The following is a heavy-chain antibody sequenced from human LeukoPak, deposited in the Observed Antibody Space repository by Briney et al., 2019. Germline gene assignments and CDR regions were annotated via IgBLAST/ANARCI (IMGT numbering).Heavy chain of an antibody. CDR2: IKQDGSEK. CDR1: GFTFSSYW. CDR3: AREGVATTPALDY. Sequence: GGSLRLSCAASGFTFSSYWMSWVRQAPGKGLEWVANIKQDGSEKYYVDSVKGRFTISRDNAKNSLYLQMNSLRAEDTAVYYCAREGVATTPALDYWGQGTLVTVSS. D-gene: IGHD5-12*01. V-gene: IGHV3-7*04. J-gene: IGHJ4*02.